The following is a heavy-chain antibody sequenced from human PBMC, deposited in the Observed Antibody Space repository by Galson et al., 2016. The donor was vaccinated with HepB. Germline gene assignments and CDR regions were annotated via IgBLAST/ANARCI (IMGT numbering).Heavy chain of an antibody. J-gene: IGHJ4*02. CDR1: GFTFSSYW. CDR3: ARDYLTYTGSYLYS. Sequence: SLRLSCAASGFTFSSYWMHWVRQVPGKGLVMVARTKTDGSDTGYADSVKGRFTISRDNAKNTLYLQMNTLRAEDTAVYYCARDYLTYTGSYLYSWGQGTLVTVSS. D-gene: IGHD1-26*01. V-gene: IGHV3-74*01. CDR2: TKTDGSDT.